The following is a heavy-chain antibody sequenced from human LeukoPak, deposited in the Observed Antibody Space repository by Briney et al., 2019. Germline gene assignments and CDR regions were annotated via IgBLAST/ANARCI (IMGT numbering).Heavy chain of an antibody. Sequence: GGSLRLSCAASGFTFSDYYMSWIRRAPGKGLEWVSYISSSGSTIYYADSVKGRFTISRDNAKNSLYLQMNSLRAEDTAVYYCARKRYYYDSSDLDYWGQGTLVTVSS. CDR2: ISSSGSTI. D-gene: IGHD3-22*01. J-gene: IGHJ4*02. V-gene: IGHV3-11*04. CDR1: GFTFSDYY. CDR3: ARKRYYYDSSDLDY.